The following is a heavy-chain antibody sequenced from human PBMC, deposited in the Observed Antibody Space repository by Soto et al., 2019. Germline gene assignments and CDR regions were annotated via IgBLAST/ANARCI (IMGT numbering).Heavy chain of an antibody. CDR2: ISNDGSEK. V-gene: IGHV3-30-3*01. J-gene: IGHJ4*02. CDR3: ARVLGRYPNFDL. Sequence: GGSLILSCAVSGITVSRYGLHWVREAPGKGLEWLAFISNDGSEKIYADSVKGRITISRDSSKNTLYLQMNSLRAEDTAVYYCARVLGRYPNFDLWVQGTLVTVS. CDR1: GITVSRYG. D-gene: IGHD3-16*02.